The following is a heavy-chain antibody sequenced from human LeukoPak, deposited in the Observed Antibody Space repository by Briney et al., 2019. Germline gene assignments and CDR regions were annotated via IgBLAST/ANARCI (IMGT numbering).Heavy chain of an antibody. J-gene: IGHJ4*02. Sequence: GGSLRLSCAASGFTFSSYWMNWARQAPGKGLEWVASINHNGNVNYYVDSVKGRFTISRDNAKNSLYLQMNSLRAEDTAVYYCARLYTSSWWSWGQGTLVTVSS. CDR2: INHNGNVN. CDR1: GFTFSSYW. V-gene: IGHV3-7*03. D-gene: IGHD6-13*01. CDR3: ARLYTSSWWS.